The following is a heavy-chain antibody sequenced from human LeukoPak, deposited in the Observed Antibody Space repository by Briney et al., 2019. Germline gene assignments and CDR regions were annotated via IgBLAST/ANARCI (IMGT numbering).Heavy chain of an antibody. D-gene: IGHD2-15*01. J-gene: IGHJ4*02. V-gene: IGHV3-9*01. CDR2: ISWNSGSI. CDR3: AKDIGPKDGGMVDY. CDR1: GFTFSSYG. Sequence: GGTLRLSCAASGFTFSSYGMSWVRQAPGKGLEWVSGISWNSGSIGYADSVKGRFTISRDNAKNSLYLQMNSLRAEDTALYYCAKDIGPKDGGMVDYWGQGTLVTVSS.